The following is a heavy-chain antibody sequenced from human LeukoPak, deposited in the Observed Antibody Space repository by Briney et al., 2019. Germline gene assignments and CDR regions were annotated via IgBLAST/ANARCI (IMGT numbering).Heavy chain of an antibody. CDR1: GXTFSSYG. CDR3: TTDRYCRGDSCSLDY. Sequence: TGGSLRLSCAASGXTFSSYGMHWVRQAPGQGLEWVGRVKRKTNGGTTYYAAPVKGRFTISRDDSKNTLYLQMNSLKSEDTAVYYCTTDRYCRGDSCSLDYWGQGTLVTVSS. CDR2: VKRKTNGGTT. V-gene: IGHV3-15*01. J-gene: IGHJ4*02. D-gene: IGHD2-15*01.